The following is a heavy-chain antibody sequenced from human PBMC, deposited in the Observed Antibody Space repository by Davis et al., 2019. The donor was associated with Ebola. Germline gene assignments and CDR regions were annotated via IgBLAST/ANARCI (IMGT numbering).Heavy chain of an antibody. Sequence: PGGSLRLSCAASGFTFSSYGMHWVRQAPGKGLEWVAVIWYDGSNKYYADSVKGRFTISRDNSKNTLYLQMNSLRAEDTAVYYCARKTALSMALDYWGQGTLVTVSS. CDR3: ARKTALSMALDY. CDR2: IWYDGSNK. V-gene: IGHV3-33*01. CDR1: GFTFSSYG. D-gene: IGHD5-24*01. J-gene: IGHJ4*02.